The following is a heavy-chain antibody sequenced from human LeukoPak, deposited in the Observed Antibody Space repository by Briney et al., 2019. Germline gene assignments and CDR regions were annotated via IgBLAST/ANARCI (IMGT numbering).Heavy chain of an antibody. CDR2: IKQDGSEK. CDR1: GFTFSSSW. J-gene: IGHJ4*02. Sequence: PGGSLRLSCVASGFTFSSSWMSWVRQAPGEGLEWVANIKQDGSEKSYVESVRGRFTISRDNAKNSLYLQLNSLRAEDTALYYCARDNPPDYWGQGTLVTVSS. CDR3: ARDNPPDY. V-gene: IGHV3-7*03.